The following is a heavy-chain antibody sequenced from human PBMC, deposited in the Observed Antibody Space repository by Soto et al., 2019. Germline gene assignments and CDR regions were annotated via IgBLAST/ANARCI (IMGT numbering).Heavy chain of an antibody. V-gene: IGHV4-39*01. CDR1: GGSISSSTYY. J-gene: IGHJ4*02. CDR3: ARLSRGGRPPGFDY. Sequence: QLQLQESGPGLVKPSETLSLTCTVSGGSISSSTYYWGWVRQPPGKGLEWIASIYDGGSSHYHPSPESRATISVDTSKNQFSLKLSPMPPADTAVYDCARLSRGGRPPGFDYWGQGTLVTVSS. D-gene: IGHD3-16*01. CDR2: IYDGGSS.